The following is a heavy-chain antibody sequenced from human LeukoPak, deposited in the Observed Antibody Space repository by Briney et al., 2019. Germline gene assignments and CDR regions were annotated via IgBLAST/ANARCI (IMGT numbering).Heavy chain of an antibody. J-gene: IGHJ3*01. CDR1: GGSITSHY. CDR3: ARHRLEMASTHDAFDL. CDR2: MFYTGRT. D-gene: IGHD5-24*01. V-gene: IGHV4-59*08. Sequence: SQTLSLTCTVSGGSITSHYWSWIRQPPGKRLEWIGYMFYTGRTNYSPPLNSRVPISVDTSKKQFSLKLSSVTAADTAVYFCARHRLEMASTHDAFDLWGQGTMVTVSS.